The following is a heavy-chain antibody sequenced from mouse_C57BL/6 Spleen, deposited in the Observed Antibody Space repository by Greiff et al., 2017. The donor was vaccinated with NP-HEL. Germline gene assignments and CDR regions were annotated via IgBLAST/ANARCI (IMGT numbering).Heavy chain of an antibody. CDR2: INYDGSST. V-gene: IGHV5-16*01. Sequence: DVKLVESEGGLVQPGSSMKLSCTASGFTFSDYYMAWVRQVPEKGLEWVANINYDGSSTYYLDSLKSRFIISRDNAKNILYLQMSSLKSEDTATYYCARVGYYGNYGDYWGQGTTLTVSS. CDR1: GFTFSDYY. CDR3: ARVGYYGNYGDY. J-gene: IGHJ2*01. D-gene: IGHD2-1*01.